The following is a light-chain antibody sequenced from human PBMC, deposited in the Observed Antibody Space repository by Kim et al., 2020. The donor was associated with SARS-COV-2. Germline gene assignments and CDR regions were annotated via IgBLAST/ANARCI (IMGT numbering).Light chain of an antibody. Sequence: ASAGDRVTITCRARQDISNSLAWYQQKPRKAPELLIYDAFTLQSGVSPRFSGSRSGTDFTLTISSLQSEDFAAYYCQQHYIYPLPFRGGTKVDIK. CDR1: QDISNS. CDR3: QQHYIYPLP. J-gene: IGKJ4*01. CDR2: DAF. V-gene: IGKV1-8*01.